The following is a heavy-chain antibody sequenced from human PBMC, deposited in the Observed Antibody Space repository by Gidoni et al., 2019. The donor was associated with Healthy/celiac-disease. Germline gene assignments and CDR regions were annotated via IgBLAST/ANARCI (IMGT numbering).Heavy chain of an antibody. V-gene: IGHV3-53*01. D-gene: IGHD5-12*01. CDR1: GFTGSSNY. CDR2: IYGGGST. CDR3: ARENGYVNY. Sequence: EVQLVESGGGLLQPGGSLRLSCAAAGFTGSSNYVSWVRQAPGKGLEWVSIIYGGGSTYYADSGKGRFTISRDNSKNTLYLQMNSLRAEDTAVYYCARENGYVNYWGQGTLVTVSS. J-gene: IGHJ4*02.